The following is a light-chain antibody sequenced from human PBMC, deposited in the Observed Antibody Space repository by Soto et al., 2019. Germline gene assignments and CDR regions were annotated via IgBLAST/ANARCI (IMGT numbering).Light chain of an antibody. CDR3: QRDDNSSWT. V-gene: IGKV3-20*01. J-gene: IGKJ1*01. Sequence: EIVLTQSPGTLSLSPGERATLSCRASQIIMRKYLAWYQQKPGQAPRLLIYGTSRRAAGVPDRFSGSGSGTDFTLTISRLEPEDFAVYYCQRDDNSSWTFGPGTKVDIK. CDR2: GTS. CDR1: QIIMRKY.